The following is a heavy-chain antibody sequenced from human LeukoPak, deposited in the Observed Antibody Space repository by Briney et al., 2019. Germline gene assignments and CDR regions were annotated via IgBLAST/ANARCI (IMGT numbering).Heavy chain of an antibody. Sequence: GRSLRLSCAASGFTFSSYGMHWDRQAPGKGLEWVAVMWYDGSNKYYADSVKGRFTISRDNSKNTLYLQMNSLRAEDTAVYYCARDEMDILTGYYIPPSLYGMDVWGQGTTVTVSS. V-gene: IGHV3-33*01. J-gene: IGHJ6*02. CDR1: GFTFSSYG. CDR3: ARDEMDILTGYYIPPSLYGMDV. CDR2: MWYDGSNK. D-gene: IGHD3-9*01.